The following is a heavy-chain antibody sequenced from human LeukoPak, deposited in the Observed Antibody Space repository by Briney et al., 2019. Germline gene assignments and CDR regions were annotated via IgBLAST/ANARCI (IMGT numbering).Heavy chain of an antibody. CDR1: GFTFSSYW. CDR2: IKQDGGET. J-gene: IGHJ3*02. CDR3: ATYDSCGYPRGGAFDI. D-gene: IGHD3-22*01. Sequence: GGSLRLSCAASGFTFSSYWMSWVRQAPGKGLEWVANIKQDGGETYYVDSVKGRFTISRDNAKNSLYLQMNSLRAEDTAVYYCATYDSCGYPRGGAFDIWGQGTMVTVSS. V-gene: IGHV3-7*01.